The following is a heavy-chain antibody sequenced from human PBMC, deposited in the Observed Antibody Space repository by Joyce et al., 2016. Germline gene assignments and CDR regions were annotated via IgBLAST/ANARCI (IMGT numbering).Heavy chain of an antibody. CDR3: ARSGGNSRFDY. CDR2: IYSRGST. V-gene: IGHV4-4*09. CDR1: GGSIRSDY. Sequence: QVQLQESGPGLVKPSETLSLPCTVSGGSIRSDYWNWLRQSPGKGLELIGNIYSRGSTDYNPTLKSRVTISIDTSKNEFSLKLSSVTAADTAVYYCARSGGNSRFDYWGQGTLVTVSS. J-gene: IGHJ4*02.